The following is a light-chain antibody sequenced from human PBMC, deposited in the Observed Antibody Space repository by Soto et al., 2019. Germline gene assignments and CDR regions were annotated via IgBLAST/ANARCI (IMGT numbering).Light chain of an antibody. CDR1: ENVDNW. J-gene: IGKJ3*01. Sequence: IQMTQSPSTLSASVGDRVIITCRASENVDNWLAWYQQKPGKAPKLLMYKASTLQSGVPSRFSGSGSGTEFTLTISSLQPDDFATYYCQQYNSNFCSFGPGTKVDIK. V-gene: IGKV1-5*03. CDR2: KAS. CDR3: QQYNSNFCS.